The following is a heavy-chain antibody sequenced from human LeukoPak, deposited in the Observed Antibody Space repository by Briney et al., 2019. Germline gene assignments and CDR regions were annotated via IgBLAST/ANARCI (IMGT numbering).Heavy chain of an antibody. CDR2: IYYSGST. CDR3: ARLRIAAAGGSGWFDP. V-gene: IGHV4-39*01. CDR1: GGSISSYY. Sequence: SETLSLTCTVSGGSISSYYWGWIRQPPGKGLEWIGSIYYSGSTYYNPSLKSRVTISVDTSKNQFSLKLSSVTAADTAVYYCARLRIAAAGGSGWFDPWGQGTLVTVSS. J-gene: IGHJ5*02. D-gene: IGHD6-13*01.